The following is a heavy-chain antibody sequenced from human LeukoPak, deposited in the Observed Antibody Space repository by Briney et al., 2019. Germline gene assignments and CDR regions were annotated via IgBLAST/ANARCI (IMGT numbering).Heavy chain of an antibody. D-gene: IGHD5-18*01. Sequence: GRSLRLSCAASGFTFSSYAMHWVRQAPGKGLEWVAVISYDGSNKYYADSVKGRFTISRDNSKNTLYLQMNSLRAEDTAVYYCPRDKDEYSYGYVFDYWGQGTLVTVSS. V-gene: IGHV3-30*04. CDR1: GFTFSSYA. J-gene: IGHJ4*02. CDR3: PRDKDEYSYGYVFDY. CDR2: ISYDGSNK.